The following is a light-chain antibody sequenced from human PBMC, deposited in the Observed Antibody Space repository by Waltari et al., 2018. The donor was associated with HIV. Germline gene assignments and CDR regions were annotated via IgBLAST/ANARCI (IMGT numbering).Light chain of an antibody. CDR3: SSYTSSSTLGV. Sequence: QSALTQPASVSGSPGQSITLSCTGPSSDIGGYNYASWYQQHPGKAPKLMISDVSHRPSGVSNRFSGSKSGNTASLTISGLQAEDEADYYCSSYTSSSTLGVFGSGTKVTVL. CDR2: DVS. CDR1: SSDIGGYNY. V-gene: IGLV2-14*03. J-gene: IGLJ1*01.